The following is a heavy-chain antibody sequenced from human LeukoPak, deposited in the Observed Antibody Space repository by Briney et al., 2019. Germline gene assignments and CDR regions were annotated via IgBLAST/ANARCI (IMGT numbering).Heavy chain of an antibody. CDR2: VSAYNGNT. D-gene: IGHD5-12*01. J-gene: IGHJ6*03. CDR1: GYTFTSYG. Sequence: ASVKVSCKASGYTFTSYGISWVRQAPGQGLEWMGWVSAYNGNTNYAQKLQGRVTMTTDTSTSTAYMELRSLRSDDTAVYYCAREYSGYDYLDYYYYMDVWGKGTTVTVSS. CDR3: AREYSGYDYLDYYYYMDV. V-gene: IGHV1-18*01.